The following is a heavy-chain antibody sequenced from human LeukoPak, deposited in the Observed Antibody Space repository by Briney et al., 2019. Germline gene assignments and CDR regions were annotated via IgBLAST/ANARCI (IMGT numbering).Heavy chain of an antibody. V-gene: IGHV4-4*09. CDR2: IYTSGST. D-gene: IGHD3-16*01. Sequence: SETLSLTCTVSGGSISSYYWSWIRQPPGKGLEWIGYIYTSGSTNYNPSLKSRVTISVDTSKDQFSLKLSSVTAADTAVYYCARGVDYWGQGTLVTVSS. J-gene: IGHJ4*02. CDR1: GGSISSYY. CDR3: ARGVDY.